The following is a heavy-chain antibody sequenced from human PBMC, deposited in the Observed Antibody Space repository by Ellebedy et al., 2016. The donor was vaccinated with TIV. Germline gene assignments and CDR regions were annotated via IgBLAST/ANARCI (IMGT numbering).Heavy chain of an antibody. V-gene: IGHV1-2*02. Sequence: ASVKVSCKASGYTFTANYVHWVRQAPGQGLEWMGWINPDSGVTNFAQKFQGRVTITRDTSVNTAYMELSRLESADTAVYYCARVRRGSSGMDVWGQGTTVTVS. CDR3: ARVRRGSSGMDV. J-gene: IGHJ6*02. D-gene: IGHD6-13*01. CDR1: GYTFTANY. CDR2: INPDSGVT.